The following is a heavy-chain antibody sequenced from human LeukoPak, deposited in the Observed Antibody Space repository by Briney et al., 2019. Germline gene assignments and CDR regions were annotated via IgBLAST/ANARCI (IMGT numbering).Heavy chain of an antibody. V-gene: IGHV4-59*08. D-gene: IGHD6-6*01. J-gene: IGHJ4*02. CDR1: GGSVSNYY. Sequence: SESLSLTCSVSGGSVSNYYWSWIRQPPGKGLEWIGYVYYTGSTNYNPSLKSRVTMFEDKSKNQFSLRLYSVTVADTAVYYCARHFAYSSSSYFDYWGQGSLVTVSS. CDR3: ARHFAYSSSSYFDY. CDR2: VYYTGST.